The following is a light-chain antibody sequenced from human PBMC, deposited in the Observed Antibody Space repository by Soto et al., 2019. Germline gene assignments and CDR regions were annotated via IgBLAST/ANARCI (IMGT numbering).Light chain of an antibody. CDR2: AAF. V-gene: IGKV1-39*01. Sequence: DIQMTQSPSSLSASVGDRVTITCRASQSISSYLNWYQQKPGKAPKLLIYAAFSLQSGVPSRFSGSGSGTEFTLTISRLQPEDFATYYCQQSYSTPQFGPGTKVDSK. CDR1: QSISSY. CDR3: QQSYSTPQ. J-gene: IGKJ3*01.